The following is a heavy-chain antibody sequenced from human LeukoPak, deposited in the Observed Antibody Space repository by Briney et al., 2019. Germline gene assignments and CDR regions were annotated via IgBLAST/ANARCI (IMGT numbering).Heavy chain of an antibody. J-gene: IGHJ5*02. CDR1: GDSISSSDSY. V-gene: IGHV4-30-4*01. Sequence: SETLSLTCTVSGDSISSSDSYWSWIRQPPGKGLEWIGFIYHSGNAYYNPSLKCRVTISVDTSKNQFSLKLSSVTAADTAVYYCASCRAHWFDPWGQGALVTVSS. CDR2: IYHSGNA. CDR3: ASCRAHWFDP.